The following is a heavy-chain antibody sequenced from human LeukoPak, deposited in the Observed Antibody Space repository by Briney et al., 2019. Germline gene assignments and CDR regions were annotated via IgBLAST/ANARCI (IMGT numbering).Heavy chain of an antibody. D-gene: IGHD3-22*01. CDR2: IYYSGST. J-gene: IGHJ5*02. Sequence: SETLSLTCTVSGGSISSSSYYWGWIRQPPGKGLEWIGSIYYSGSTYYNPSLKSRVTISIDTSKNQFSLKLSSVTAADTAVYYCARHYYDSSGYYYRGSWFDPWGQGTLVTVSS. CDR1: GGSISSSSYY. CDR3: ARHYYDSSGYYYRGSWFDP. V-gene: IGHV4-39*01.